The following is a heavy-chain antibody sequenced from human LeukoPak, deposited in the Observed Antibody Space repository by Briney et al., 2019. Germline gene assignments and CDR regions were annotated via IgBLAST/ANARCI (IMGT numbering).Heavy chain of an antibody. Sequence: GRSLRLSCVRSGFSLDDYAMHWVRQVPGKGLEWFSSMSWDSSNAAYADSVKGRFTISRDNAKNSMYLQMNSLRPEDTAVYYFIKDMGFYLLKDAFHIWGQGTLATVSS. J-gene: IGHJ3*02. CDR2: MSWDSSNA. CDR1: GFSLDDYA. D-gene: IGHD2-21*01. CDR3: IKDMGFYLLKDAFHI. V-gene: IGHV3-9*01.